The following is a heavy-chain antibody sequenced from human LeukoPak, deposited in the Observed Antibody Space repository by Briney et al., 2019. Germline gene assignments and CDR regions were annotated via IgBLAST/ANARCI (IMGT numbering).Heavy chain of an antibody. CDR1: GFTFSDYN. Sequence: PGGSLRLSCAVSGFTFSDYNMNWARHAPGEGLVWVSYISNSSSTIYYADSVKGRFTIPRDNAKNSLYLQMNSLRDEDTAVYYCARDWVPRWYFDYWGQGTLVTDSP. J-gene: IGHJ4*02. CDR2: ISNSSSTI. V-gene: IGHV3-48*02. D-gene: IGHD3-16*01. CDR3: ARDWVPRWYFDY.